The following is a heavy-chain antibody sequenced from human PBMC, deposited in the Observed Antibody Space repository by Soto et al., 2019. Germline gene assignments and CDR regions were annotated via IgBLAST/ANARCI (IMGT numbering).Heavy chain of an antibody. CDR3: ARVPTSSSWYPNGFDY. V-gene: IGHV1-18*01. J-gene: IGHJ4*02. CDR1: GYTFTSYG. CDR2: ISAYNGNT. Sequence: ASVKVSCKASGYTFTSYGISWVRQAPGQGLEWMGWISAYNGNTNYAQKLQGRVTMTTDTSTSTAYMELRSLRSDDTAVYYCARVPTSSSWYPNGFDYWGKGTLVPVSS. D-gene: IGHD6-13*01.